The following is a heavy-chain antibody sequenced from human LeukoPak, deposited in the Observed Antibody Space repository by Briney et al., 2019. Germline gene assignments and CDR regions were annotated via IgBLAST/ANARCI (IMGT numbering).Heavy chain of an antibody. D-gene: IGHD1-26*01. CDR1: GFTFSSYE. Sequence: PGGTLRLSCAASGFTFSSYEMNWVRQAPGKGLEWVTYISCSGSSKYYADAVKGRFTITRNNAKNSLYLEMNGLKAEDTAVYYCARKSYSGTYYRGAFDIWGEGTMVTVSS. V-gene: IGHV3-48*03. CDR2: ISCSGSSK. J-gene: IGHJ3*02. CDR3: ARKSYSGTYYRGAFDI.